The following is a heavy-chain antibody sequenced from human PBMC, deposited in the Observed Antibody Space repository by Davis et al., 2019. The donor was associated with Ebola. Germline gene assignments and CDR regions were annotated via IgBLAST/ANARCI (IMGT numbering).Heavy chain of an antibody. Sequence: PGGSLRLSCAASGFTFSGSAMHWVRQASGKGLEWVGRIRTKPNNYATTYAASVKGRFTISRDDSKNTLYLQMNSLKTEDTAVYYCTTDSGRTAWGQGTLVTVSS. V-gene: IGHV3-73*01. D-gene: IGHD1-14*01. CDR1: GFTFSGSA. CDR2: IRTKPNNYAT. CDR3: TTDSGRTA. J-gene: IGHJ5*02.